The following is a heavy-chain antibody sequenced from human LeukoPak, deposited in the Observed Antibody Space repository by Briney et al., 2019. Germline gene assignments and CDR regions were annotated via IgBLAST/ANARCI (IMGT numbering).Heavy chain of an antibody. Sequence: GGSLRLSCAASGFTVSSDYRSWVRQAPGKGLEWVAFIYSGGSTYYAASVKGRFTISRDKSKNKLSLQMNSLRAADKAVYYCAGDSGHSYGAFEPWGQGKLVTVSS. CDR3: AGDSGHSYGAFEP. V-gene: IGHV3-53*01. CDR1: GFTVSSDY. CDR2: IYSGGST. D-gene: IGHD5-18*01. J-gene: IGHJ5*02.